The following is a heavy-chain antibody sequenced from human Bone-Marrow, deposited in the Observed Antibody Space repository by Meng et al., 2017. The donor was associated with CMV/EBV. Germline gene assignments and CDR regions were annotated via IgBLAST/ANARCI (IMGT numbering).Heavy chain of an antibody. CDR2: IYHSGST. CDR1: GYSISSGFY. J-gene: IGHJ4*02. Sequence: SETLSLTCTVSGYSISSGFYWGWIRQPPGKGLEWIGSIYHSGSTYYNPSLKSRVTISVDTSKNQFSLKLSSVTAADTAVYYCARGVTYYDFWSGYYMCLEWDYWGQGKLVTVSS. CDR3: ARGVTYYDFWSGYYMCLEWDY. V-gene: IGHV4-38-2*02. D-gene: IGHD3-3*01.